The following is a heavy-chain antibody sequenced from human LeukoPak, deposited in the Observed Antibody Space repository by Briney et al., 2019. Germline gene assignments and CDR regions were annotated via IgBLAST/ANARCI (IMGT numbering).Heavy chain of an antibody. V-gene: IGHV1-18*01. CDR2: ISAYNGNT. J-gene: IGHJ4*02. CDR1: GYTFTSYG. CDR3: ARDESSGGIVVVPPPLDY. Sequence: ASVKVSRKASGYTFTSYGISWVRQAPGQGLEWMGWISAYNGNTNYAQKLQGRVTMTTDTSTSTAYMELRSLRSDDTAVYYCARDESSGGIVVVPPPLDYWGQGTLVTVSS. D-gene: IGHD2-2*01.